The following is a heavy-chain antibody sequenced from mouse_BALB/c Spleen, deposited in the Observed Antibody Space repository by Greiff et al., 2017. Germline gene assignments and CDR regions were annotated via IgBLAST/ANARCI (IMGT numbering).Heavy chain of an antibody. D-gene: IGHD2-14*01. V-gene: IGHV1S81*02. CDR3: ATYYRYDEAY. CDR1: GYTFTSYW. CDR2: INPSNGRT. Sequence: VQLQQPGAELVKPGASVKLSCKASGYTFTSYWMHWVKQRPGQGLEWIGEINPSNGRTNYNEKFKSKATLTVDKSSSTAYMQLSSLTSEDSAVYYCATYYRYDEAYWGQGTLVTVSA. J-gene: IGHJ3*01.